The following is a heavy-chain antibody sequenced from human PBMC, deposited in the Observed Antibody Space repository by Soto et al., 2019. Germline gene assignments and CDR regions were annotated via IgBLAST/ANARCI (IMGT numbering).Heavy chain of an antibody. CDR1: GFTLSSHG. CDR3: ASPEVADNHEFDY. V-gene: IGHV3-48*02. Sequence: PGGSLRLSCVASGFTLSSHGLNWVRQSPGKGLEWISYISGSGTSIYYADSVKGRFTVSRDNAKNSLYLQMNSLRDEDTAVYYCASPEVADNHEFDYWGQETLVTVSS. CDR2: ISGSGTSI. J-gene: IGHJ4*02. D-gene: IGHD6-19*01.